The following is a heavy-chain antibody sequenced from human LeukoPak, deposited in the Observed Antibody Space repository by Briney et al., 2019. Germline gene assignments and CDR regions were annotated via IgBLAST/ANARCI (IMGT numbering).Heavy chain of an antibody. CDR3: ARGPDYYGSGSYYNWFDP. V-gene: IGHV7-4-1*02. CDR1: GFTFTSYA. CDR2: MDTNTGNP. D-gene: IGHD3-10*01. Sequence: GGSLRLSCAASGFTFTSYAMNWVRQAPGQGLEWMGWMDTNTGNPTYAQGFTGRFVFSLDTSVSTAYLQISSLKAEDTAVYYCARGPDYYGSGSYYNWFDPWGQGTLVTVSS. J-gene: IGHJ5*02.